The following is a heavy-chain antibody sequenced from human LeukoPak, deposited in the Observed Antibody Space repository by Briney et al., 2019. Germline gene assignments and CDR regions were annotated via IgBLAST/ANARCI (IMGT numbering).Heavy chain of an antibody. CDR2: ISSSSTI. CDR3: ARGSTYYDSSGQVPFDY. D-gene: IGHD3-22*01. V-gene: IGHV3-48*01. CDR1: GFTFSTYS. J-gene: IGHJ4*02. Sequence: GGSLRLSCAASGFTFSTYSMNWVRQAPGKGLEWVSYISSSSTIYYADSVKGRFTTSRDNAKNSLYLQMNSLRAEDTAVYYCARGSTYYDSSGQVPFDYWGQGTLVTVSS.